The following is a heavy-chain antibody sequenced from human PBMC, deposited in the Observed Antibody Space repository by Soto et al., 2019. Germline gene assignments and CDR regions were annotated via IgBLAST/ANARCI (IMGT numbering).Heavy chain of an antibody. CDR3: AGQGSTHYAFEI. CDR1: GGTFSSYA. Sequence: ASVKVSCKASGGTFSSYAINWVRQAPGQGRELMGGLIPIFGIAKYAQEFQDRVTITADKSTSTAYMELSSLRSEYTAVYYCAGQGSTHYAFEIWGQGTMVTVSS. J-gene: IGHJ3*02. CDR2: LIPIFGIA. V-gene: IGHV1-69*10.